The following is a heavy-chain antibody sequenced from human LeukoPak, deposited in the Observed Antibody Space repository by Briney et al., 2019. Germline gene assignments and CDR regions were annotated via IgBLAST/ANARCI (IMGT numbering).Heavy chain of an antibody. Sequence: GGSLRLSCAASGLTFSSHWMHWVRQAPGKGLEWVSAISGSGGSTYYADSVKGRFTISRDNSKNTLYLQMNSLRAEDTAVYYCAKPRVEATIRTSFDYWGQGTLVTVSS. D-gene: IGHD5-12*01. CDR1: GLTFSSHW. V-gene: IGHV3-23*01. CDR3: AKPRVEATIRTSFDY. CDR2: ISGSGGST. J-gene: IGHJ4*02.